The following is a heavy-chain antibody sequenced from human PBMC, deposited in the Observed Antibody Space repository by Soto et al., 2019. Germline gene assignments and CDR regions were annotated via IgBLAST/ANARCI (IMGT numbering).Heavy chain of an antibody. CDR3: ARDVRGVIGYYYGMDV. J-gene: IGHJ6*02. CDR2: IKQDGSEK. V-gene: IGHV3-7*05. Sequence: PGGSLRLSCAASGFTFSSYWMSWVRQAPGKGLEWVANIKQDGSEKYYVDSVKGRFTISRDNAKNSLYLQMNSLRAEDTAVYYCARDVRGVIGYYYGMDVWGQGTTVTVSS. CDR1: GFTFSSYW. D-gene: IGHD3-10*02.